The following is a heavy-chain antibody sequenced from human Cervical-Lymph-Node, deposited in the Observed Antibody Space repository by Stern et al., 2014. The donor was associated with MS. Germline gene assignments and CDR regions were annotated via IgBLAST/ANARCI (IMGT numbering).Heavy chain of an antibody. Sequence: MQLVQSGAEVRKPGESLRISCEVSGYRFTNNWIGWVRQVPGKGLEWMVIINPDDAETRYSPSFQGQVTILVDKSNSITYLQWSSLKASDTAIYYCARRGHGYMGIDYWGQGTLVTVSS. V-gene: IGHV5-51*03. J-gene: IGHJ4*02. CDR3: ARRGHGYMGIDY. D-gene: IGHD1-1*01. CDR2: INPDDAET. CDR1: GYRFTNNW.